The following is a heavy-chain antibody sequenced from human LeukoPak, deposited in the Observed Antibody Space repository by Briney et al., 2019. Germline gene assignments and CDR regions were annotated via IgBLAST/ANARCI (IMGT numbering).Heavy chain of an antibody. J-gene: IGHJ5*02. D-gene: IGHD3-10*01. V-gene: IGHV4-39*07. Sequence: PSETLSLTCTVSGGSSSRSTYHWGWIRQPPGKGLEWIGSIYYSGSTYYNPSLKSRVTISVDTSKNQFSLKLSSVTAADTAVYYRARDMVRGVPDGSGGSHWFDPWGQGTLVTVSS. CDR3: ARDMVRGVPDGSGGSHWFDP. CDR1: GGSSSRSTYH. CDR2: IYYSGST.